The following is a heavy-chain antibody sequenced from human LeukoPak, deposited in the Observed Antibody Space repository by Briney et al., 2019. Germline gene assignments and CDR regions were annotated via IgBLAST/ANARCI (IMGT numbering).Heavy chain of an antibody. V-gene: IGHV3-74*03. Sequence: GGSLRLSCAASGFTFSSYWMHWVRQVPGEGLVWVSQINTDGSRTTYADSVKGRFTIPRDNAKNTLYLQMNSLRAEDTAVYYCARYCSSTSCYNSWGQGTLVTVSS. J-gene: IGHJ4*02. CDR3: ARYCSSTSCYNS. CDR1: GFTFSSYW. D-gene: IGHD2-2*02. CDR2: INTDGSRT.